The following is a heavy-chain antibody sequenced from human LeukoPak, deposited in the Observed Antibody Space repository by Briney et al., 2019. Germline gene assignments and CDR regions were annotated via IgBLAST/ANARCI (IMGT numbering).Heavy chain of an antibody. CDR1: GYTFTSYD. V-gene: IGHV1-8*02. J-gene: IGHJ4*02. CDR3: ARVPYSSGWYEGGGYFDY. Sequence: ASVKVSCKASGYTFTSYDINWVRQATGQGLEWMGWMNPNSGNTGYAQKFQGRVTMTTDTSTSTAYMELRSLRSDDTAVYYCARVPYSSGWYEGGGYFDYWGQGTLVTVSS. CDR2: MNPNSGNT. D-gene: IGHD6-19*01.